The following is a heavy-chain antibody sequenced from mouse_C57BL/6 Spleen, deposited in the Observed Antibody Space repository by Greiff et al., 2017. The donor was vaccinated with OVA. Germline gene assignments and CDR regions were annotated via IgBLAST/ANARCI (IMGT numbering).Heavy chain of an antibody. J-gene: IGHJ4*01. Sequence: EVQLQQSGPELVKPGASVKISCKASGYTFTDYYMNWVKQSHGKSLEWIGDINPNNGGTSYNQKFKGKATLTVDKSSSTAYMELRSLTSEESAVYYSARRGLYGKDAMDDWGKGTSVTVSS. CDR2: INPNNGGT. D-gene: IGHD1-1*02. CDR3: ARRGLYGKDAMDD. CDR1: GYTFTDYY. V-gene: IGHV1-26*01.